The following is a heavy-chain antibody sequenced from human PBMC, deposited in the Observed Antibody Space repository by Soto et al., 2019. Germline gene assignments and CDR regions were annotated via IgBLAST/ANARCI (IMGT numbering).Heavy chain of an antibody. CDR1: GGSFSGYY. CDR3: ARAGITMVRGVTKINWFDP. V-gene: IGHV4-34*01. D-gene: IGHD3-10*01. Sequence: SETLSLTCAVYGGSFSGYYWSWIRQPPGKGLERIGEINHSGSTNYNPSLKSRVTFSVYTSKNLFSLKLSSLTAADTAVYYCARAGITMVRGVTKINWFDPWGQGTLVTVS. J-gene: IGHJ5*02. CDR2: INHSGST.